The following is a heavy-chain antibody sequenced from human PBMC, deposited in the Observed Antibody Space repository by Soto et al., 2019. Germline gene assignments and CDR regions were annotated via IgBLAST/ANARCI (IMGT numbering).Heavy chain of an antibody. Sequence: PSETLSITCTVSGGSISSYYWSWIRQPPGKGLEWIGYIYYTGTTKYNPSLKSRVTISVDSSKNQFSLKLDSVTAADTAVYYCARLGGYYQAFDSWGQGTLVTVSS. V-gene: IGHV4-59*08. CDR3: ARLGGYYQAFDS. CDR1: GGSISSYY. J-gene: IGHJ4*02. CDR2: IYYTGTT. D-gene: IGHD3-22*01.